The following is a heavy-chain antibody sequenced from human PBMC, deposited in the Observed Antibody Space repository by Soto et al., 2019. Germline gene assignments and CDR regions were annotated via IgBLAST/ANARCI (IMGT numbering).Heavy chain of an antibody. J-gene: IGHJ4*02. D-gene: IGHD6-13*01. V-gene: IGHV3-9*01. CDR2: ISWNSGSI. CDR3: PKDIRRSDSSSWYYFDY. CDR1: GFTFDDYA. Sequence: EVQLVESGGGLVQPGRSLRLSCAASGFTFDDYAMHWVRQAPGKGLEWVSGISWNSGSIGYADSVKGRFTISRDNAKNSLYLKMNSLRAEDTALYYCPKDIRRSDSSSWYYFDYGGQGTLAPVPS.